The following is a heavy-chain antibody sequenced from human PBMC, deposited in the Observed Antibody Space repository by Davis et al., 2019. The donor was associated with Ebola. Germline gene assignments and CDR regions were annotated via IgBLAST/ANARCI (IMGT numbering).Heavy chain of an antibody. CDR1: GYSFTTYW. Sequence: GESLKISCKGSGYSFTTYWIAWVRQTPAKGLEWMGIIYPGDSDTRYSPSFQGQVTISADKSISTAYLQWSSLKASDTAMYYCARPRAPRNLYGMDVWGQGTTVTVSS. J-gene: IGHJ6*02. CDR3: ARPRAPRNLYGMDV. V-gene: IGHV5-51*01. D-gene: IGHD5-24*01. CDR2: IYPGDSDT.